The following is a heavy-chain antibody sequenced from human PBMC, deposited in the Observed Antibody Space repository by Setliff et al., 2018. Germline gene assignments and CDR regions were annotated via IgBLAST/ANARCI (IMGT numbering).Heavy chain of an antibody. CDR3: ATEGGSTITRHYMDV. Sequence: ASVKVSCKASGYTFTGYSMHWVRQAPGQGLEWMGRINPNSGGANYAQKFQGRVTMTRDTSISTAYMELSSLRSDDTAVYYCATEGGSTITRHYMDVWGKGTTVTVSS. CDR1: GYTFTGYS. V-gene: IGHV1-2*06. J-gene: IGHJ6*03. D-gene: IGHD4-4*01. CDR2: INPNSGGA.